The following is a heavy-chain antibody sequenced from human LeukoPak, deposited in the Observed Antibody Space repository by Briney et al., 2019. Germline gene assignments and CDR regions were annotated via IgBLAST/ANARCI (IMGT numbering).Heavy chain of an antibody. D-gene: IGHD2-8*01. CDR1: GGTFSSYA. V-gene: IGHV1-69*04. J-gene: IGHJ4*02. CDR2: IILILGIA. Sequence: SVKVSCKASGGTFSSYAISWVRQAPGQGLEWMGRIILILGIANYAQKFQGRVTITADKSTSTAYMELSSLRSEDTAVYYCARAGPNGYWGQGTLVTVSS. CDR3: ARAGPNGY.